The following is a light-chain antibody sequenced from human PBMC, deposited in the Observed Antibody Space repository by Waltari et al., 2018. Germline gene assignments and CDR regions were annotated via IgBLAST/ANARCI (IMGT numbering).Light chain of an antibody. V-gene: IGKV1-33*01. CDR2: GAS. J-gene: IGKJ4*01. Sequence: DIQITQSPSSLPASVGDRVTITCQASQDIDNYLNWYQQQPGKAPKLLIYGASNLAAGVPSRFSGSGSGTHYTLTITGLQPEDFATYYCQHYRDYLTFGSGTTVDIK. CDR3: QHYRDYLT. CDR1: QDIDNY.